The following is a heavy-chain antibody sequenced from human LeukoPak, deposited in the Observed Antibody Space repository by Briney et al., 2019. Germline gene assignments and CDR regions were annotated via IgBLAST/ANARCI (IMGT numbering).Heavy chain of an antibody. CDR2: INHSGST. Sequence: SETLSLTCAVYGGSFSGYYWSWIRQPPGKGLEWIGEINHSGSTNYNPSLKSRVTISVDTSKNQFSLKLSSVTAADTAVYYCARVSGEDLYFDYWGQGTLVTVSS. J-gene: IGHJ4*02. D-gene: IGHD3-10*01. CDR3: ARVSGEDLYFDY. CDR1: GGSFSGYY. V-gene: IGHV4-34*01.